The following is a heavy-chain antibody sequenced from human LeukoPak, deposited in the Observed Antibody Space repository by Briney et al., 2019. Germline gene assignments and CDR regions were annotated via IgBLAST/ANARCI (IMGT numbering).Heavy chain of an antibody. Sequence: GASVKVSCKASGYTFTGYYMHWVRQAPGQGLEWMGWINPSSGGTNYAQKFQGRVTMTRDTSISTAYMELSRLRSDDTAVYYCARGQGYSSSEADYWGQGTLVTVSS. J-gene: IGHJ4*02. CDR1: GYTFTGYY. D-gene: IGHD6-13*01. V-gene: IGHV1-2*02. CDR3: ARGQGYSSSEADY. CDR2: INPSSGGT.